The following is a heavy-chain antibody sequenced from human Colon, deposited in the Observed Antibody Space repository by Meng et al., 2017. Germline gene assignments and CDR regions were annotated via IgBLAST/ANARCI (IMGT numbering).Heavy chain of an antibody. V-gene: IGHV1-18*01. J-gene: IGHJ4*02. CDR3: TRDSPLVASIYYLEY. CDR2: ISAYNGDT. CDR1: GYTFTNNG. D-gene: IGHD5-12*01. Sequence: VKLVQSGAEVKKPGASVKVSCKASGYTFTNNGISWVRQVPGQGPEWMGWISAYNGDTKYEEKFQGRVTMTTDTSSSTAYMELRSLRSDDTAVYYCTRDSPLVASIYYLEYWGQGTLVTVSS.